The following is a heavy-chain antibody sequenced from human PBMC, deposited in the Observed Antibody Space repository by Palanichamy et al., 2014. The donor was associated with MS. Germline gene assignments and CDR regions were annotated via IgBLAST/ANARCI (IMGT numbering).Heavy chain of an antibody. CDR2: INQDGSEE. D-gene: IGHD2-8*01. J-gene: IGHJ3*02. V-gene: IGHV3-7*01. CDR3: ASDQHGDGVGAFNI. CDR1: GFTFSHFW. Sequence: EAHLVESWGRLGPAWGGPLRLSCAASGFTFSHFWMSWVRQAPGKGLEWVANINQDGSEEYYVESVKGRFTVSRDNAKYSLYLQLNSLRDEDTAVYYCASDQHGDGVGAFNIWGQGTMVAVSS.